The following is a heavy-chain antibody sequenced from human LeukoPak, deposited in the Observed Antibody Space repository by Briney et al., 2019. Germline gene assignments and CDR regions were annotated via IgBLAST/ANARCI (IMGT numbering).Heavy chain of an antibody. V-gene: IGHV1-2*02. CDR2: INPNSGGT. Sequence: PMASVKVSCKASGYTFTGYYMHWVRQAPGQGLEWMGWINPNSGGTNYAQKFQGRVTMTRDTSISTAYMELSRLRSDDTAVYYCARDYLQFNSGYYFDYWGREPWSPSPQ. D-gene: IGHD1-1*01. CDR3: ARDYLQFNSGYYFDY. J-gene: IGHJ4*02. CDR1: GYTFTGYY.